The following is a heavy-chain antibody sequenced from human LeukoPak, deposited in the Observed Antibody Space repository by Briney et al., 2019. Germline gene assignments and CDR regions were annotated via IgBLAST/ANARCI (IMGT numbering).Heavy chain of an antibody. CDR1: VFTFSSYT. Sequence: VGSLRLSCAASVFTFSSYTMSCVRQAPGKRLEWVSSISIISSYTYYADSLKGRFTISRDNAKNSLYLQMNSLRDEDTAVYYCARDRSDVTGTTEDGFDISGEGTMVTVS. V-gene: IGHV3-21*01. D-gene: IGHD1-1*01. J-gene: IGHJ3*02. CDR3: ARDRSDVTGTTEDGFDI. CDR2: ISIISSYT.